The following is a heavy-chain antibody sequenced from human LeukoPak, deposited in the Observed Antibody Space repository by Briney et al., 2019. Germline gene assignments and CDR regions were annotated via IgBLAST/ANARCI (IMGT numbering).Heavy chain of an antibody. CDR2: LYYSGST. J-gene: IGHJ5*02. CDR3: ASAKDKAYCGGDCYSFGWFDP. CDR1: GGSISSSSYY. D-gene: IGHD2-21*02. V-gene: IGHV4-39*01. Sequence: KPSETLSLTCTVSGGSISSSSYYWGWIRQRPGKVLEWIGSLYYSGSTYYNPSLKSRVTISVDTSKNQFSLKLSSVTAADTAVYYCASAKDKAYCGGDCYSFGWFDPWGQGTLVTVSS.